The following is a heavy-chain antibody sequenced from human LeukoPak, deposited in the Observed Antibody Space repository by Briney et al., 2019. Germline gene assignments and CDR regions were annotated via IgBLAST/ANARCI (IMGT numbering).Heavy chain of an antibody. CDR1: GFTFTTYA. CDR3: ASGGYGNYNYYYYYMDV. D-gene: IGHD3-16*01. Sequence: GGSLRLSCGASGFTFTTYAMSWVRQAPGKGLEWVSAISGSSAYTYYADSVKGRFTISRDNSRNTLYLEMNSLRAEDTAVYYCASGGYGNYNYYYYYMDVWGKGTTVTVSS. V-gene: IGHV3-23*01. CDR2: ISGSSAYT. J-gene: IGHJ6*03.